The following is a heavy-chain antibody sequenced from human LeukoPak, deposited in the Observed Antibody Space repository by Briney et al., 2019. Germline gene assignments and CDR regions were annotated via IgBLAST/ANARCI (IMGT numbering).Heavy chain of an antibody. J-gene: IGHJ4*02. CDR1: GFTFSSYG. V-gene: IGHV3-30*02. Sequence: QPGGSLRLSCAASGFTFSSYGMHWVRQAPGKGLEWVAVIWYGGSNKYYADSVKGRFTISRDNSKNTLYLQMNSLRAEDTAVYYCAKEGAEIVVVNPFDYWGQGTLVTVSS. CDR2: IWYGGSNK. CDR3: AKEGAEIVVVNPFDY. D-gene: IGHD3-22*01.